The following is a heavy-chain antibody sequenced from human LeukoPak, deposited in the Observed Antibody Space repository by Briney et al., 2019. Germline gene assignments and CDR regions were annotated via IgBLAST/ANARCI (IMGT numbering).Heavy chain of an antibody. J-gene: IGHJ4*02. CDR1: GYTFTSYG. D-gene: IGHD3-10*01. CDR2: INPSGGST. V-gene: IGHV1-46*01. Sequence: ASVKVSCKASGYTFTSYGISWVRQAPGQGLEWMGIINPSGGSTSYAQKFQGRVTMTRDMSTSTVYMELSSLRSEDTAVYYCARVGGGSGSYAPDFDYWGQGTLVTVSS. CDR3: ARVGGGSGSYAPDFDY.